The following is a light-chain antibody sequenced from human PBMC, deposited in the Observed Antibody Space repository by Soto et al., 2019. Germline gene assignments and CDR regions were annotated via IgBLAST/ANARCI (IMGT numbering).Light chain of an antibody. J-gene: IGLJ1*01. Sequence: QSALTQPASVSGSTGQSVTISCTGTSSDVGGYQYVTWYQQQPGKAPKLMIYEVSNRPSGVSNRFSGSKSGNTASLTISGLQAEDEADNYCSSYTSSRTLLYVFGTGTKVTVL. CDR3: SSYTSSRTLLYV. CDR2: EVS. V-gene: IGLV2-14*01. CDR1: SSDVGGYQY.